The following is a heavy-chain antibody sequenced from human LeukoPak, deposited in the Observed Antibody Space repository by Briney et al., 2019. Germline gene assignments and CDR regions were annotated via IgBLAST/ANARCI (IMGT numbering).Heavy chain of an antibody. V-gene: IGHV3-23*01. Sequence: GGSLRLSCAASGFTFSDHAMTWVRQAPGKGLEWVSNISDSGTSINCAVSVKGRFSISRDNAKNTLYLQMNSLRDEDTAVYYCVRNDTSGVGLDYWGQGALVTVSS. CDR2: ISDSGTSI. J-gene: IGHJ4*02. CDR3: VRNDTSGVGLDY. CDR1: GFTFSDHA. D-gene: IGHD3-3*01.